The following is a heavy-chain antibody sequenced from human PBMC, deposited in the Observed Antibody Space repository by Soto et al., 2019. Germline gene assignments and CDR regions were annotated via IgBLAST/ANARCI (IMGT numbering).Heavy chain of an antibody. V-gene: IGHV1-18*01. J-gene: IGHJ2*01. CDR2: IGPYNSNT. CDR3: ARCYCSVGSCYTCWHFDL. CDR1: GYTFNNYG. Sequence: QVQLVQSGAEVKKPGASVKVSCKASGYTFNNYGISWVRQAPGQGLEWMGWIGPYNSNTDHAQNVQGRVTMTTDTSTNTAYMELRSLRSDDTALYYCARCYCSVGSCYTCWHFDLWGRGTLVTVSS. D-gene: IGHD2-15*01.